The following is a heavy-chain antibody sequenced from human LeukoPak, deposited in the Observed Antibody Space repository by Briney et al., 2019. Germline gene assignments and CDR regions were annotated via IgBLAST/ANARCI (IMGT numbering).Heavy chain of an antibody. D-gene: IGHD2-15*01. Sequence: ASVKISCKVSGYTFTDYYMHWVPQAPGKGLEWMGLVYPEDGETIYAEKFQGRVTITADTSTDTAYMELSSLRSEDTAVYYCATLPDIVVVVAAYSTPDYWGQGTLVTVSS. CDR3: ATLPDIVVVVAAYSTPDY. CDR1: GYTFTDYY. CDR2: VYPEDGET. V-gene: IGHV1-69-2*01. J-gene: IGHJ4*02.